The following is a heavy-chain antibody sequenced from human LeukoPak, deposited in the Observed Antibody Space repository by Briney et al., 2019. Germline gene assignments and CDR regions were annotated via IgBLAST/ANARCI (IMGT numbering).Heavy chain of an antibody. CDR3: VGTPYDSSGYGAFDI. Sequence: KVSCKASGYSFTSYWIGWVRQMPGKGLEWMGIIYPGDSDTRYSPSFRGQVTISADKSISTAYLQWSSLKAPDTAMYYCVGTPYDSSGYGAFDIWGQGTMVTVSS. J-gene: IGHJ3*02. D-gene: IGHD3-22*01. CDR1: GYSFTSYW. V-gene: IGHV5-51*01. CDR2: IYPGDSDT.